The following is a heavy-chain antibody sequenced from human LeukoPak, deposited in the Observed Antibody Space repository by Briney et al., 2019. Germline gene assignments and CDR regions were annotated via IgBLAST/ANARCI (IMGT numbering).Heavy chain of an antibody. Sequence: SETLSLTCAVYGGSFSGYYWSWIRQPPGKGLEWIGEINHSGSTNYNPSLKSRVTISVDTSKNQFSLKLSSVTAADTAVYYCARSFQVDAFDIWGQGTMVTVSS. CDR1: GGSFSGYY. CDR3: ARSFQVDAFDI. J-gene: IGHJ3*02. V-gene: IGHV4-34*01. D-gene: IGHD3-3*02. CDR2: INHSGST.